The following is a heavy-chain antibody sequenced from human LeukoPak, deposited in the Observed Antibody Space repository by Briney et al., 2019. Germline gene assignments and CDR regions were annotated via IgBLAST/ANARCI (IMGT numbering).Heavy chain of an antibody. CDR1: GYSFTSYW. CDR3: ARRRYSSGWYKNAFDM. CDR2: IYPGDSDT. D-gene: IGHD6-19*01. J-gene: IGHJ3*02. V-gene: IGHV5-51*01. Sequence: GESLKISCKGSGYSFTSYWIGWVRQMPGKGLEWMGIIYPGDSDTRYSPCFQGQVTISADKSISTAYLQWSSLKASDTAMYYCARRRYSSGWYKNAFDMWGQGTMVTVSS.